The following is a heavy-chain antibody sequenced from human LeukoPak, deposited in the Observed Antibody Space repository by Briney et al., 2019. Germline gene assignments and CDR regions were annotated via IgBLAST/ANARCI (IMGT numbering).Heavy chain of an antibody. Sequence: ASVKVSCTAAGYTFTDYYIHWMRQAPGQGLEWIGWINPNSGGTKNAQRFQGRATMARATSIRTASMEVSGLTYDDTAVFYCARFYSSTWQFDYWGQGTLVTVSS. D-gene: IGHD6-13*01. CDR2: INPNSGGT. CDR1: GYTFTDYY. CDR3: ARFYSSTWQFDY. V-gene: IGHV1-2*02. J-gene: IGHJ4*02.